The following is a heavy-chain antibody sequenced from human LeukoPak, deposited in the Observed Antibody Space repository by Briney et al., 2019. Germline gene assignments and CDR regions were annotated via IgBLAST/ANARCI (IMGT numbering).Heavy chain of an antibody. Sequence: ASVKVSCKASGYTFTSYDINWVRQATGQGLEWMGWMNPNSGNTGYAQKFQGRVTMTRNTSISTAYMELSSLRSEDTAVYYCARGQGRGNYDYYYFYMDVWGKGTTVTASS. CDR3: ARGQGRGNYDYYYFYMDV. V-gene: IGHV1-8*01. CDR1: GYTFTSYD. D-gene: IGHD4-11*01. CDR2: MNPNSGNT. J-gene: IGHJ6*03.